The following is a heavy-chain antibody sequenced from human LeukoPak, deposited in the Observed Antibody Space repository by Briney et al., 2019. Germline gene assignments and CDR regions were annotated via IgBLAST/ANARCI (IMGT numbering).Heavy chain of an antibody. J-gene: IGHJ6*02. V-gene: IGHV4-59*12. Sequence: SETLSLTCTVSGGSISSYYWSWIRQPPGKGLEWIGYIYYSGSTNYNPSLKSRVTISVDTSKNQFSLKLTSVTAADTALYYCAREMGDSGSYGVYYHYGIDVWGQGTAVTVSS. CDR2: IYYSGST. D-gene: IGHD1-26*01. CDR1: GGSISSYY. CDR3: AREMGDSGSYGVYYHYGIDV.